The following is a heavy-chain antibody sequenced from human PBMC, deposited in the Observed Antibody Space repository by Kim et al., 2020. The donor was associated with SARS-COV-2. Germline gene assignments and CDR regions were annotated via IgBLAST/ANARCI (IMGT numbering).Heavy chain of an antibody. J-gene: IGHJ4*02. V-gene: IGHV4-31*03. D-gene: IGHD3-16*01. CDR2: VSYSGRT. CDR3: VRDLRSSSYYFDY. CDR1: GDSMSSVNTY. Sequence: SETLSLTCTVSGDSMSSVNTYWSWIRQRPGKGLEWIGYVSYSGRTHYNPSLSSRISVSVDTSKSQFSLQLNSVTAADTALYYCVRDLRSSSYYFDYWGQGILVTVSS.